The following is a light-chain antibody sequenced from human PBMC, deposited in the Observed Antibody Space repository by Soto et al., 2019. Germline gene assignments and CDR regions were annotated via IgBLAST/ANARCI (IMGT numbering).Light chain of an antibody. CDR1: NIGSNN. V-gene: IGLV3-9*01. Sequence: SYELTQPLSVSVALGQTARITCGGNNIGSNNVHWYQQKPGQAPVLVIYRDSNRPSGIPERFSGSNSGNTATLTISRAQAGDEADYYCQVWDSSTYWVFGGGTRLTVL. CDR2: RDS. CDR3: QVWDSSTYWV. J-gene: IGLJ3*02.